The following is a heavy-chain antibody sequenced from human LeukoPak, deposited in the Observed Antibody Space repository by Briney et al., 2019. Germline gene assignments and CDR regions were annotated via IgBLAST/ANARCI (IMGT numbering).Heavy chain of an antibody. CDR3: ARESLATIGVDY. Sequence: PGGSLRLSCTTSGFIFSSYWMSWVRQAPGKGLEWVSSITSSSSYMYYADSVKGRFTISRDNAKNSLYLQMNTLRAEDTAVYYCARESLATIGVDYWGQGTLVTVSS. CDR1: GFIFSSYW. D-gene: IGHD5-12*01. CDR2: ITSSSSYM. J-gene: IGHJ4*02. V-gene: IGHV3-21*01.